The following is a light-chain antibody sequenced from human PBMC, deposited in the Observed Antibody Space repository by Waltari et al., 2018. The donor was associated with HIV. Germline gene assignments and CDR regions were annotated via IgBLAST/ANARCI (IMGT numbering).Light chain of an antibody. Sequence: DIVMTQSPLSLPVTPGEPDSMSCWSSQSLLYKNGKTYLNWYLQKPGQSPQVLIYLTSNRASGVPDRFSGSGSGTDFTLKISRVEAEDIGVYYCMQALQSPWTFGQGTKLEIK. CDR2: LTS. CDR3: MQALQSPWT. V-gene: IGKV2-28*01. CDR1: QSLLYKNGKTY. J-gene: IGKJ2*01.